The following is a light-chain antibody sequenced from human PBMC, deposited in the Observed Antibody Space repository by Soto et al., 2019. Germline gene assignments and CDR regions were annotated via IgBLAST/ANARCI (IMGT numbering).Light chain of an antibody. V-gene: IGKV1-5*03. CDR2: KAS. CDR3: QQYNSYPWT. CDR1: QSISSW. J-gene: IGKJ1*01. Sequence: EIQMTQSPSTLSASVGDRVTITCRASQSISSWLAWYQQKPGKAPKLLIYKASSIVSGVPSRFSGSGSGTEFTLTISSLQPDDFAAYYCQQYNSYPWTFGQGTKVEIK.